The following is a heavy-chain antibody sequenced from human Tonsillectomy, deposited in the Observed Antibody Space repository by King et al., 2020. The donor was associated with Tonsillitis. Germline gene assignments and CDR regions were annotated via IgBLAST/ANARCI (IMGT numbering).Heavy chain of an antibody. J-gene: IGHJ3*02. CDR3: ARDGAPCGGDCRDAFDI. D-gene: IGHD2-21*02. CDR2: IYYSGST. Sequence: VQLQESGPGLVKPSQTLSLTCTVSGGSISSGDYYWSWIRQPPGKGLEWIGYIYYSGSTYYNPSLKSRVTISVDTSKNQFSLKLSSVTAADTAVYYCARDGAPCGGDCRDAFDIWGQGTMVTVSS. V-gene: IGHV4-30-4*01. CDR1: GGSISSGDYY.